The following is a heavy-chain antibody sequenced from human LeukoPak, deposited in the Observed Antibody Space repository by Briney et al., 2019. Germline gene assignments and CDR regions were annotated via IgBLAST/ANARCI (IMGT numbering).Heavy chain of an antibody. CDR1: GGSISCGDYY. J-gene: IGHJ4*02. CDR3: VRETYSGNQRGFDY. V-gene: IGHV4-30-4*01. D-gene: IGHD1-26*01. CDR2: IFYSGNT. Sequence: PSETLSLTCTVSGGSISCGDYYWSWIRQPPGKGLKWIGYIFYSGNTYYNPSLKSRVPISVDTSKNRFSLKLSSVTAADTAVYFCVRETYSGNQRGFDYWGQGSLVTVSS.